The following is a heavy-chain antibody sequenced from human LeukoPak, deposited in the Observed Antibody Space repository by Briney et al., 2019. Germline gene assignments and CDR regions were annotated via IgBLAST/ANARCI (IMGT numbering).Heavy chain of an antibody. Sequence: SVKVSCKASGGTFSSYTISWVRQAPGHGLEWMGGIIPIFGTANYAQKFQGRVTITADESTSTAYMELSSLRSEDTAVYYCARGGRFLEWLSRDPLGMDVWGQGTTVTVSS. CDR2: IIPIFGTA. J-gene: IGHJ6*02. CDR3: ARGGRFLEWLSRDPLGMDV. D-gene: IGHD3-3*01. CDR1: GGTFSSYT. V-gene: IGHV1-69*13.